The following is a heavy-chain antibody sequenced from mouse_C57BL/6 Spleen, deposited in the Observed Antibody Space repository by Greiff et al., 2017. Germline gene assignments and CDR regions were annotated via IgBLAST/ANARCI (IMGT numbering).Heavy chain of an antibody. J-gene: IGHJ4*01. CDR1: GFTFSSYG. Sequence: DVHLVESGGDLVKPGGSLKLSCAASGFTFSSYGMSWVRQTPDKRLEWVATISSGGSYTYYPDSVKGRFTISRDNAKNTLYLQMSSLKSEDTAMYYCARRSYAMDYWGQGTSVTVSS. V-gene: IGHV5-6*02. CDR2: ISSGGSYT. CDR3: ARRSYAMDY.